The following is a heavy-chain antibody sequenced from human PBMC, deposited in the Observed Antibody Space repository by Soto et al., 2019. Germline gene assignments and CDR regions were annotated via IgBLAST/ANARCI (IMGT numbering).Heavy chain of an antibody. Sequence: SETLSLTCTVSGGSISSYYWSWIRQPPGKGLEWIGYIYYTGSTNYNPSLKSRVTMSVDTSKNQLSLKLNSVTAADMAVYYCARDSGTTGTGGMYDYWGQGTLVTVSS. V-gene: IGHV4-59*01. D-gene: IGHD1-1*01. CDR3: ARDSGTTGTGGMYDY. CDR2: IYYTGST. CDR1: GGSISSYY. J-gene: IGHJ4*02.